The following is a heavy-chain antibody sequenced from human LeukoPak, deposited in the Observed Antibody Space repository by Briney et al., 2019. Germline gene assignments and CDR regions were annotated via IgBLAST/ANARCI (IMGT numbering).Heavy chain of an antibody. CDR1: GGSISSYY. V-gene: IGHV4-4*07. Sequence: SETLSLTCTVSGGSISSYYWSWIRQPAGKGLEWIGRIYTSGSTNYSPSLKSRVTISVDTSKNQFSLNLSSLTAADTAVYYCARRLSGDDAFDIWGQGTMVTVSS. CDR3: ARRLSGDDAFDI. J-gene: IGHJ3*02. CDR2: IYTSGST. D-gene: IGHD1-1*01.